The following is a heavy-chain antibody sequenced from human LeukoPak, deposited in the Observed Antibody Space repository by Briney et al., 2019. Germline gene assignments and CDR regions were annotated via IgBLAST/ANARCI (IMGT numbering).Heavy chain of an antibody. J-gene: IGHJ4*02. D-gene: IGHD1-14*01. CDR3: TRLAAAGSGRWAPDY. CDR2: ISSSSSYI. CDR1: GFTFSSYS. V-gene: IGHV3-21*06. Sequence: GGSLRLSCGASGFTFSSYSMNWVRQAPGKGLEWVSCISSSSSYIYYADSVKGRFTISRDNAKNSVYLQMSGLTTEDTAVYYCTRLAAAGSGRWAPDYWGQGTLVTVSS.